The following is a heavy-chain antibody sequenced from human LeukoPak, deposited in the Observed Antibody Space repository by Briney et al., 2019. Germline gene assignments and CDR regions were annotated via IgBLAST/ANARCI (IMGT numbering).Heavy chain of an antibody. CDR2: ISSSSSTI. Sequence: GGSLRLSCAASGFTFSSYSMNWVRQAPGKGLEWVSYISSSSSTIYYADSVKGRFTISRDNTKNSLYLQMSSLRAEDTAVFYCARDQYDTWSRRGNFDSWGQGTLVIVSS. J-gene: IGHJ4*02. D-gene: IGHD3-3*01. CDR3: ARDQYDTWSRRGNFDS. CDR1: GFTFSSYS. V-gene: IGHV3-48*04.